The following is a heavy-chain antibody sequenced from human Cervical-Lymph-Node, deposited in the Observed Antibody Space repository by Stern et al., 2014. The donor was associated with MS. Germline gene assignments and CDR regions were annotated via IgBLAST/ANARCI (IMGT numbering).Heavy chain of an antibody. D-gene: IGHD3-22*01. CDR2: IHPNNDGT. Sequence: QLVKSGTEVKRPGASVKVSCKASGYAFTGNFMHWVRQAPGQGLEWMGRIHPNNDGTSIAQKFQGRVPFTRDTSISTAYMALRGLTSDDTAVYYCARDEGRGNFYDSTGSFDYWGQGTLVAVSS. CDR1: GYAFTGNF. CDR3: ARDEGRGNFYDSTGSFDY. V-gene: IGHV1-2*06. J-gene: IGHJ4*02.